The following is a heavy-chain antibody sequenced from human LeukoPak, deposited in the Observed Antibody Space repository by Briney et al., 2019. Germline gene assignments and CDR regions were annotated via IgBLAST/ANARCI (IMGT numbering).Heavy chain of an antibody. CDR2: IWFDGSNK. D-gene: IGHD3-10*01. J-gene: IGHJ4*02. V-gene: IGHV3-33*01. CDR3: ARAWFGELLNQDYFDY. Sequence: GRSLRLSCAASGFTFSRYGMHWLRQAPGTGLEWVAVIWFDGSNKDYADSVRGRFTISRDNSKNTLYLQMNSLRAEDTAVYYCARAWFGELLNQDYFDYWGQGTLVTVSS. CDR1: GFTFSRYG.